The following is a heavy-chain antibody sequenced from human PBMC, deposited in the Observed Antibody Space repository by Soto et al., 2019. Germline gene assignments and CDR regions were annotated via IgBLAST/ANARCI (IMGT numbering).Heavy chain of an antibody. CDR1: GYSFTSYW. J-gene: IGHJ6*02. V-gene: IGHV5-10-1*01. Sequence: GESLKISCKGSGYSFTSYWISWVRQMPGKGLEWMGRIDPSDSYTNYSPSFQGHVTISADKSISTAYLPWSSLKASDTAMYYCARLHPRVGSSWISSGYYYGMDVWGQGTTVTVSS. CDR3: ARLHPRVGSSWISSGYYYGMDV. D-gene: IGHD2-2*01. CDR2: IDPSDSYT.